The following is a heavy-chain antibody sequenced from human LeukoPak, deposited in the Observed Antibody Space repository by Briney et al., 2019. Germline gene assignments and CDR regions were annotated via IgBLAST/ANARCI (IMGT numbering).Heavy chain of an antibody. V-gene: IGHV3-11*01. CDR1: GFTFDDYA. J-gene: IGHJ4*02. CDR2: ISSSGSTI. Sequence: KPGGSLRLSCAASGFTFDDYAMHWVRQAPGKGLEWVSYISSSGSTIYYADSVKGRFTISRDNAKNSLYLQMNSLRAEDTAVYYCAREARASSWYEDYWGQGTLVTVSS. CDR3: AREARASSWYEDY. D-gene: IGHD6-13*01.